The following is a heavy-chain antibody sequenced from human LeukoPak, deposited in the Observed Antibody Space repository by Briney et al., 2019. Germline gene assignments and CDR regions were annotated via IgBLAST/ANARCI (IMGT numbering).Heavy chain of an antibody. CDR3: ALAPFDY. CDR1: GFTFSSYA. Sequence: PGGSLRLSCAASGFTFSSYAMHWVRQAPGKGLEWVAVISYDGSNKYYADSVKGRFTISRDNSKNTLYLQMNSLRAEDTAVYYTALAPFDYWGQGTLVTVSS. J-gene: IGHJ4*02. CDR2: ISYDGSNK. D-gene: IGHD6-19*01. V-gene: IGHV3-30-3*01.